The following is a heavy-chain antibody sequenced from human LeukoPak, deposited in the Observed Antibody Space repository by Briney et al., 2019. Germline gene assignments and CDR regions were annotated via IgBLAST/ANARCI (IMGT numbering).Heavy chain of an antibody. D-gene: IGHD2-2*01. CDR3: AKDRGVIVPAGMAT. CDR2: ISGSGGST. Sequence: GGSLRLSCAASGFTFNNYAMSWVRQAPGKGLECVSVISGSGGSTYYADSVKGRFTISRDNSKNTLYLQMNSLRAEETAVYYCAKDRGVIVPAGMATWGQGTLVTVSS. CDR1: GFTFNNYA. J-gene: IGHJ5*02. V-gene: IGHV3-23*01.